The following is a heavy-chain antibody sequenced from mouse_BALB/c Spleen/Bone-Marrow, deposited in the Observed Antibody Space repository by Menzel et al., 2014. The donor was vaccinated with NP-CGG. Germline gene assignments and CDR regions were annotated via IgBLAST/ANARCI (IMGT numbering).Heavy chain of an antibody. CDR3: AYYYYGRYFDV. CDR2: IDPANGNT. J-gene: IGHJ1*01. V-gene: IGHV14-3*02. Sequence: VHVKQSGAELVKPGASVKLSCTASGFNIKDTYMHWVKQRPEQGLEWIGRIDPANGNTKYDPKFQGKATITAATSSNTAYLQLSSLTSGDTAVYYCAYYYYGRYFDVWGEGTPVTVSS. D-gene: IGHD1-1*01. CDR1: GFNIKDTY.